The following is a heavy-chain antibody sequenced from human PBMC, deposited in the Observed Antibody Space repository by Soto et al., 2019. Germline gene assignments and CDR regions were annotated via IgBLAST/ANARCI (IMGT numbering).Heavy chain of an antibody. CDR3: ATDTLLWFGELLWPPHFDY. D-gene: IGHD3-10*01. CDR2: IIPIFGTA. V-gene: IGHV1-69*06. J-gene: IGHJ4*02. Sequence: SVKVSCKASGGTFSSYAISWVRQAPGQGLEWMGGIIPIFGTANYAQKFQGRVTMTEATSTDTAYMEPSSLRSEDTAVYYCATDTLLWFGELLWPPHFDYWGQGTLVTVAA. CDR1: GGTFSSYA.